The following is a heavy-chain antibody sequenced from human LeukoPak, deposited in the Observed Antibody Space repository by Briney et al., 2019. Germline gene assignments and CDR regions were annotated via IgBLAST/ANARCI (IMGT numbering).Heavy chain of an antibody. J-gene: IGHJ4*02. CDR2: IKQDGSDK. CDR1: GFTFSSYW. Sequence: PGGSLRLSCAASGFTFSSYWMSWVRQAPGRGLEWLANIKQDGSDKYYVGSVKGRFTISRDNAKNTLFLQISSLRAEDTAVYYCAREIEGGVCFDYWGQGTPVTVSS. V-gene: IGHV3-7*01. D-gene: IGHD2-21*01. CDR3: AREIEGGVCFDY.